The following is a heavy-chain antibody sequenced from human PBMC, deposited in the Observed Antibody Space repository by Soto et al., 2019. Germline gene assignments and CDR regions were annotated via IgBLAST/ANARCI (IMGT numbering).Heavy chain of an antibody. J-gene: IGHJ4*02. V-gene: IGHV1-18*01. D-gene: IGHD3-9*01. CDR2: ISAYNGNT. Sequence: GASVKVSCKASGYTFTSYGISWVRQAPGQGLEWVGWISAYNGNTNYAQNLQGRVTMTTDTSTSTAYMELRSLRSDDTAVYYCAAGYYDILTGYYNNRGFVYWGQGTLVTVSS. CDR3: AAGYYDILTGYYNNRGFVY. CDR1: GYTFTSYG.